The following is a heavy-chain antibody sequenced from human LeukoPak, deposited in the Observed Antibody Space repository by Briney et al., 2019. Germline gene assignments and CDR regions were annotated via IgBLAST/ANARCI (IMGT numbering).Heavy chain of an antibody. CDR1: GVTFSSYE. V-gene: IGHV3-48*03. CDR3: AGGVGFDY. Sequence: PGGSLTLSCAVSGVTFSSYEMNWLRQAPGKGLEWVSYISSCGSTIFYADSVKGRFTIFRENDKNSLYRQMNSLRSEDAGAYYCAGGVGFDYRGQGTLVTVSS. J-gene: IGHJ4*02. CDR2: ISSCGSTI. D-gene: IGHD2-15*01.